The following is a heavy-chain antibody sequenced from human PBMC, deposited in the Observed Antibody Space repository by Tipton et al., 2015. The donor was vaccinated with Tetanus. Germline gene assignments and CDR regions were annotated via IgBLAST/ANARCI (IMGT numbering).Heavy chain of an antibody. V-gene: IGHV5-51*01. CDR2: IYPADSDT. CDR3: ARAHCSDGVCNFDF. Sequence: VQLVQSGGEVKKPGESLKISCKGSGYIFTNYWIGWVRQMPGKGLEWMGIIYPADSDTRYSPPFQGQVTISVDKSINTAYLQWSSLKASDTSMFYCARAHCSDGVCNFDFWGQGALVTVAS. J-gene: IGHJ4*02. CDR1: GYIFTNYW. D-gene: IGHD2-8*01.